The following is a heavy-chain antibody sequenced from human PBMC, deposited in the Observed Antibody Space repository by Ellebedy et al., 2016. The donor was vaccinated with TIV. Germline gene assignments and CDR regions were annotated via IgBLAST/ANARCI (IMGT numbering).Heavy chain of an antibody. CDR1: GFNFIAYY. J-gene: IGHJ4*02. V-gene: IGHV1-3*01. D-gene: IGHD3-3*01. CDR3: VKESPGFGEY. CDR2: IIVGSGNT. Sequence: ASVKVSCXASGFNFIAYYMSWVRQAPGQGLEWMGWIIVGSGNTKYSQKFQGRVTVTRDTSATTAYMELSSLTSEDTAVYYCVKESPGFGEYWGQGALVTVSS.